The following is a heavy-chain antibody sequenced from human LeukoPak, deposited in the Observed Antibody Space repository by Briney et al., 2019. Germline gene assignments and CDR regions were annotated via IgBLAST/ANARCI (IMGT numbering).Heavy chain of an antibody. CDR2: IFHSGNT. J-gene: IGHJ6*03. Sequence: PSETLSLTCIVSGGSTTGYYWTWIRQPPGKGLEWIGYIFHSGNTNYHASLQSRVSISIDTSKNQFSLRLTSVTAADSGVYYCARRNYDRGALQGYSYFVDVWGKGTTVSVSS. D-gene: IGHD3-22*01. V-gene: IGHV4-59*01. CDR3: ARRNYDRGALQGYSYFVDV. CDR1: GGSTTGYY.